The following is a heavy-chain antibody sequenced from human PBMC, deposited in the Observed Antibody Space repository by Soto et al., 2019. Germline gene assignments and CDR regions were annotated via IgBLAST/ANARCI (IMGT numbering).Heavy chain of an antibody. Sequence: QVHLVQSGAEVKKSGASVKVSCKGSGYDFTTYGITWVRQAPGQGLERMAWISAHNGNTDYAQKLQGRVTVTRDTSTSTAYMELRSLICDDTAVYYCARGRYGDYWGQGALVTVSS. J-gene: IGHJ4*02. CDR1: GYDFTTYG. V-gene: IGHV1-18*01. CDR3: ARGRYGDY. CDR2: ISAHNGNT. D-gene: IGHD1-1*01.